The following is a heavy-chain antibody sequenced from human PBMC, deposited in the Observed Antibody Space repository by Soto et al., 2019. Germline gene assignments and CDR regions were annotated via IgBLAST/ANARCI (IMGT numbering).Heavy chain of an antibody. V-gene: IGHV1-58*01. D-gene: IGHD1-1*01. Sequence: SVKVSCKASGFTFTSSAVQWVRQARGQRLEWIGWIVVGSGNTNYAQKFQERVTITRDMSTSTAYMELSSLRSEDTAVYYCAADVSLVEMATTWGQGTLVTVSS. J-gene: IGHJ4*02. CDR3: AADVSLVEMATT. CDR1: GFTFTSSA. CDR2: IVVGSGNT.